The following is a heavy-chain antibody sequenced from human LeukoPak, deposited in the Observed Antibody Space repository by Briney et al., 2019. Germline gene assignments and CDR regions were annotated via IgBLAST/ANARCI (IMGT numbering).Heavy chain of an antibody. CDR2: ISSRGDST. Sequence: PGGSLILSCAASGFIFSNYAMIWVRQVPARGLEWVSTISSRGDSTYVSDSVKGRFTISRDNSKNSLYLQMNTVRAEDTAVYYCVKGPRPDITVAHTVENWGQGTLVTVSS. CDR3: VKGPRPDITVAHTVEN. J-gene: IGHJ4*02. CDR1: GFIFSNYA. D-gene: IGHD6-19*01. V-gene: IGHV3-23*01.